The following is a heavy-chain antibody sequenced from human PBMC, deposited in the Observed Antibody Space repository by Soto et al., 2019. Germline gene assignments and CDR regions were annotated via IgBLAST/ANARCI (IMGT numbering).Heavy chain of an antibody. Sequence: PGGSLRLSCEASGFLVSSTYMGWVRQAPGKGLEWASVIYSGGFTSYADAVKGRFTISRDNAKNTLSLQMNSLRAEDTAVYYCAREIYDDYDSSGFDHWGQGTLVTVS. CDR1: GFLVSSTY. CDR2: IYSGGFT. V-gene: IGHV3-53*01. D-gene: IGHD3-22*01. J-gene: IGHJ4*02. CDR3: AREIYDDYDSSGFDH.